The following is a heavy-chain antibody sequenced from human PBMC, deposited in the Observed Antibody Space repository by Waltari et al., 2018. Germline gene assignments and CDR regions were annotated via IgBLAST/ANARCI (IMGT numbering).Heavy chain of an antibody. CDR2: IYPDGTH. Sequence: QVQLQESGPGLVRPSETLSLTCDVSGYFINTGFFWGWIRQPPGKGLEWIGNIYPDGTHYYNPSLKHRLMISLDTSKNQFSLRLNFVDVADTAVYYCARQTLGYCTSAACRRLETWGQGILVTVSS. V-gene: IGHV4-38-2*01. CDR3: ARQTLGYCTSAACRRLET. D-gene: IGHD2-2*03. CDR1: GYFINTGFF. J-gene: IGHJ5*02.